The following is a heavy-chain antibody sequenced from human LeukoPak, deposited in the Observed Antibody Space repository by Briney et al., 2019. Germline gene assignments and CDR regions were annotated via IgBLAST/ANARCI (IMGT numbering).Heavy chain of an antibody. CDR3: AKDLYSYGYRAFGI. V-gene: IGHV3-23*01. Sequence: GGSLRLSCAASGFTFSSYAMSWVRQAPGKGLEWVSTINAAAGSTYYADSVKDRFTISRDNSKNTLYLQMNSLRAEDTAVYYCAKDLYSYGYRAFGIWGQGTMVTVSS. D-gene: IGHD5-18*01. CDR2: INAAAGST. CDR1: GFTFSSYA. J-gene: IGHJ3*02.